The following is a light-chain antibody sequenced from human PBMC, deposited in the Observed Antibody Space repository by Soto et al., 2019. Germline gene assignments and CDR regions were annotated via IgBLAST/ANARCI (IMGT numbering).Light chain of an antibody. CDR2: GAS. J-gene: IGKJ5*01. Sequence: EIVLTQSPGTLSLSPGESATLSCRASQSVYSKYLAWYQQKPGQAPRLLIYGASSRASGIPDGFSGSGAGTDFTLTISRLEPDDCAVYYCQHHGGSPITFGQGTRLEI. CDR3: QHHGGSPIT. CDR1: QSVYSKY. V-gene: IGKV3-20*01.